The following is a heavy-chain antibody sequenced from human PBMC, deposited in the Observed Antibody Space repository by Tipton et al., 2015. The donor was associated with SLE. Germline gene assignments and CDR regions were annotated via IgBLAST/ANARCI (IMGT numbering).Heavy chain of an antibody. D-gene: IGHD5-18*01. J-gene: IGHJ4*02. CDR1: GGTFSSYA. CDR2: IIPIFGAV. Sequence: QSGAEVKKPGASVKVSCKASGGTFSSYAISWVRQAPGQGLEWMGGIIPIFGAVNYAQRFQGRVTITADESTSTAYMELSSLRSDDTAIYYCARVRVDTAMGVFDFWGQGTLVTVSS. V-gene: IGHV1-69*13. CDR3: ARVRVDTAMGVFDF.